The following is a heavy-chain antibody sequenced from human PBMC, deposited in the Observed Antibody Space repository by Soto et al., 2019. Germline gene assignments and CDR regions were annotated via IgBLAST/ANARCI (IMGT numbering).Heavy chain of an antibody. CDR2: ISNDGINK. Sequence: GGSLRLSCAASGFTFSSYVMHWVRQAPGKGLEWVTIISNDGINKYYGDSVKGRFTISRDNSKNTVFLEMNSLTAEDTAVYYCAKDRRHSGGTRSRCYGMDIWGQGTTVTFSS. V-gene: IGHV3-30*18. D-gene: IGHD2-15*01. CDR3: AKDRRHSGGTRSRCYGMDI. J-gene: IGHJ6*02. CDR1: GFTFSSYV.